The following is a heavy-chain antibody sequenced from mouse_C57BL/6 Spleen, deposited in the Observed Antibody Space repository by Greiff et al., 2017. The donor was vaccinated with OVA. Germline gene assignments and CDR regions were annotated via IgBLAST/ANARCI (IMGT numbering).Heavy chain of an antibody. J-gene: IGHJ1*03. D-gene: IGHD2-4*01. CDR2: ISSGSSTI. CDR1: GFTFSDYG. V-gene: IGHV5-17*01. CDR3: AREYYYDYDGGYFDV. Sequence: EVHLVESGGGLVKPGGSLKLSCAASGFTFSDYGMHWVRQAPEKGLEWVAYISSGSSTIYYADTVKGRFTISRDNAKNTLFLQMTSLRSEDTAMYYCAREYYYDYDGGYFDVWGTGTTVTVSS.